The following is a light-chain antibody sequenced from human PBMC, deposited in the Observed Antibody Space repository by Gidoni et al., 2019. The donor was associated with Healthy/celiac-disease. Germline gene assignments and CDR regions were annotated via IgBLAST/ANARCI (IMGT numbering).Light chain of an antibody. CDR3: QQRSNWPRLT. Sequence: EIVLTQSPATLSLSPGERATLSCRASQSVRSYLAWYQQKPGQAPSLLIYDASNRATGIPARFSGSGSGTDFTLTISSLAPVDFAVYYCQQRSNWPRLTFGGGTKVEIK. J-gene: IGKJ4*01. CDR1: QSVRSY. CDR2: DAS. V-gene: IGKV3-11*01.